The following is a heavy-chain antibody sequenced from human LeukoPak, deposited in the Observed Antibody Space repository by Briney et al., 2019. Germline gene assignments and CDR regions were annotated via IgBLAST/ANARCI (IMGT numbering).Heavy chain of an antibody. D-gene: IGHD4-23*01. CDR3: ARVGRYPVVTPSGADY. CDR2: INHSGST. Sequence: PSETLSLTCAVYGGSFSGYYWSWIRQPPGKGLEWIGEINHSGSTNYNPSLKSRVTISVDTSKNQFSLKLSSVTAADTAVYYCARVGRYPVVTPSGADYWGQGTLVTVSS. J-gene: IGHJ4*02. V-gene: IGHV4-34*01. CDR1: GGSFSGYY.